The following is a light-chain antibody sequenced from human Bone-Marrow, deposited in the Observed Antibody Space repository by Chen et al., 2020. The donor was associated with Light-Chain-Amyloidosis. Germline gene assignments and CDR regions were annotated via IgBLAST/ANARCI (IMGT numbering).Light chain of an antibody. V-gene: IGKV3-20*01. J-gene: IGKJ4*01. CDR3: QQYGTSPLT. Sequence: EIVLTQSPGTLSLSPGEGANLSCRASQTISSNYLTWYQQKFGQAPRLRIYGSSSRATGIPDRFSGRGSGADFTLTINRLEPKDFAMCYCQQYGTSPLTFVGGTKVEIK. CDR2: GSS. CDR1: QTISSNY.